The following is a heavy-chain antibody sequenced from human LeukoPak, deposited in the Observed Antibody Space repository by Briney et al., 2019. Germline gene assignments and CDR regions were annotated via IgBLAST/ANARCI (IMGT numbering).Heavy chain of an antibody. D-gene: IGHD2-21*02. V-gene: IGHV3-74*01. CDR3: ARGRYCGGDCSPGAFDI. Sequence: PGGSLRLSCAASGFTFSSYWMHCVRQAPGKGLVWVSRINSDGSSTSYADSVKGRFTISRDNAKNTLYLQMNSLRAEDTAVYYCARGRYCGGDCSPGAFDIWGQGTMVTVSS. CDR2: INSDGSST. J-gene: IGHJ3*02. CDR1: GFTFSSYW.